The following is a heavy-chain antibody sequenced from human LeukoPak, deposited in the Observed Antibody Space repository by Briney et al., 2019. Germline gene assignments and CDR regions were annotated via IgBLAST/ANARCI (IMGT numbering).Heavy chain of an antibody. J-gene: IGHJ4*02. V-gene: IGHV3-23*01. CDR2: INSNGGGT. Sequence: GGSLILSCAASGFTFSSYAMSWVRQAPGKGLEWVSAINSNGGGTYYADSVKGRFTISRDNSKNTLYLQMNSLRAEDTAVYYCAKTLQSSGPFDYWGQGTLVTVSS. D-gene: IGHD5-24*01. CDR1: GFTFSSYA. CDR3: AKTLQSSGPFDY.